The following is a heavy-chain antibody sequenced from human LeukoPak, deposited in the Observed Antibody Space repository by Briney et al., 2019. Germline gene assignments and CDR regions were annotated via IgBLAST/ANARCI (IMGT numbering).Heavy chain of an antibody. D-gene: IGHD3-10*01. J-gene: IGHJ4*02. CDR1: GFTFSKAW. CDR3: TTRGHLRGIDH. Sequence: GGSLRLSCAASGFTFSKAWMNWVRLAPGKGLEWVGHIQSKPDGGTADYAAPVKGRFTISRDDSKNTLYLVINSLKTEDTAVYYCTTRGHLRGIDHWGQGTLVTVSS. V-gene: IGHV3-15*01. CDR2: IQSKPDGGTA.